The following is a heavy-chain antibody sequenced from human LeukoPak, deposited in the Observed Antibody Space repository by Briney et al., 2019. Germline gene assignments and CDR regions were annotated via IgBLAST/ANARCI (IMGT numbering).Heavy chain of an antibody. CDR2: MNPNSGNT. D-gene: IGHD3-10*01. Sequence: GESLKISCKTSGYSFNNYWIGWVRQATGQGLEWMGWMNPNSGNTGYAQKFQGRVTMTRNTSISTAYMELSSLRSEDTAVYYCARRGSVRGVTNWFDPWGQGTLVTVSS. V-gene: IGHV1-8*02. CDR1: GYSFNNYW. J-gene: IGHJ5*02. CDR3: ARRGSVRGVTNWFDP.